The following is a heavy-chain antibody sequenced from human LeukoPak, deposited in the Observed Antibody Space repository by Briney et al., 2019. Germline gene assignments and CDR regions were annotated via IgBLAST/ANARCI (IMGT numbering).Heavy chain of an antibody. D-gene: IGHD2-2*01. V-gene: IGHV3-21*01. J-gene: IGHJ4*02. CDR3: ARGPALYCTSSSCLDGVD. Sequence: GGSLRLSCAASGFTFSSYSMNWVRQAPGKGLEWVSSISSSSSYIYYADSVKGRFTISRDNAKNSLYLQMNSLRAEDTAVYYCARGPALYCTSSSCLDGVDWGQGTLVSVSS. CDR2: ISSSSSYI. CDR1: GFTFSSYS.